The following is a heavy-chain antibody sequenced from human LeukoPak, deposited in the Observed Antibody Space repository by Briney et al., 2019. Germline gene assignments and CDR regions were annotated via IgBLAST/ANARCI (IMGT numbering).Heavy chain of an antibody. V-gene: IGHV3-23*01. Sequence: GGSLRLSCAASGFTFSTYAMTWVRKAPGKGLEWVSLISGTGGSTYYADSVKGRFTISRDNAKNSLYLQMNSLRAEDTAVYYCARVRKAYGDYAYYYYYMDVWGKGTTVTISS. CDR1: GFTFSTYA. J-gene: IGHJ6*03. CDR2: ISGTGGST. CDR3: ARVRKAYGDYAYYYYYMDV. D-gene: IGHD4-17*01.